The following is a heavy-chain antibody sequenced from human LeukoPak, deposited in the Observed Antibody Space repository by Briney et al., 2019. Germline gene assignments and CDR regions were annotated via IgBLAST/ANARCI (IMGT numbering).Heavy chain of an antibody. CDR3: ARDPSSGYYYVSLAAFDI. CDR2: ISSSSSYI. CDR1: GFTFSSYS. Sequence: GGSLRLSCAASGFTFSSYSMNWVRQAPGKGLEWVSSISSSSSYIYYADSVKGRFTISRDNAKNSLYLQMNSLRAEDTAVYYCARDPSSGYYYVSLAAFDIWGQGTMVTVSS. J-gene: IGHJ3*02. D-gene: IGHD3-22*01. V-gene: IGHV3-21*01.